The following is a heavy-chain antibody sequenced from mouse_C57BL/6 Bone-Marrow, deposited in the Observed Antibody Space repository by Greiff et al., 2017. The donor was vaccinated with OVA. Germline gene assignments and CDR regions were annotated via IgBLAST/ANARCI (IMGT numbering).Heavy chain of an antibody. D-gene: IGHD1-1*01. V-gene: IGHV5-12*01. Sequence: EVNVVESGGGLVQPGGSLKLSCAASGFTFSDYYMYWVRQTPEKRLEWVAYISNGGGSTYYPDTVKGRFTISRDNAKNTLYLQMSRLKSEDTAMYYCARHDYGSSSWFAYWGQGTLVTVSA. CDR2: ISNGGGST. CDR3: ARHDYGSSSWFAY. CDR1: GFTFSDYY. J-gene: IGHJ3*01.